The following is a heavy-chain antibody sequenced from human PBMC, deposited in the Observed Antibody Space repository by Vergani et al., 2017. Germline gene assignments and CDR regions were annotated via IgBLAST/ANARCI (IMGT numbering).Heavy chain of an antibody. CDR1: GGSISSHY. CDR3: ARTTMAGTWYYYGMDV. CDR2: IYYSGST. V-gene: IGHV4-59*08. D-gene: IGHD6-19*01. J-gene: IGHJ6*02. Sequence: QVQLQESGPGLVKPSETLSLTCTVSGGSISSHYWSWIRQPPGKGLEWIGYIYYSGSTNYNPSLKSRVTISVDTSKNQFSLKLSSVTAADTAVYYCARTTMAGTWYYYGMDVWGQGTTVTVSS.